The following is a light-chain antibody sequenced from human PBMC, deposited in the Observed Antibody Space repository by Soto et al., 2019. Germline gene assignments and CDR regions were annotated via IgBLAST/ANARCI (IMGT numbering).Light chain of an antibody. J-gene: IGKJ5*01. CDR1: QSVSSSY. Sequence: EIVLTQSPGTLSLSPGERATLSCRAGQSVSSSYLAWYQQKPGQAPRLLIYGASGRATGIPDRFGGSGSGTDFTLTITRLEPEDFAVYYCQQYGSSPGITFGQGTRLEIK. CDR2: GAS. V-gene: IGKV3-20*01. CDR3: QQYGSSPGIT.